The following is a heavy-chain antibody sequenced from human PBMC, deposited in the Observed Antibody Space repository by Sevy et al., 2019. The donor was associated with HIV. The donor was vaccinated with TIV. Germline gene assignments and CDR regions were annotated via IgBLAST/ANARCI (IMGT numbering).Heavy chain of an antibody. CDR3: ARGYCSSTSCYWENWFDP. CDR1: GFTFSSYS. CDR2: ISSSSTI. D-gene: IGHD2-2*01. J-gene: IGHJ5*02. Sequence: GGSLRLSCAASGFTFSSYSMNWVRQAPGKGLEWVSYISSSSTIYYADSVKGRFTISRDNAKNSLYLQMNSLRDEDTAVYYCARGYCSSTSCYWENWFDPWGQGTLVTVSS. V-gene: IGHV3-48*02.